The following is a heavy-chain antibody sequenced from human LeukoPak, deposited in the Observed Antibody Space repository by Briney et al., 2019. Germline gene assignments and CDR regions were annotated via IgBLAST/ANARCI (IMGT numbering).Heavy chain of an antibody. CDR2: IYHSGST. Sequence: SETLSLTCTVSGGSISSGGYYWSWIRQPPGKGLEWIGYIYHSGSTYYNPSLKSRVTISVDRSKNQFSLKLSSVTAADTAVYYCAKGHEDRSYYMDVWGKGTTVTVSS. CDR1: GGSISSGGYY. J-gene: IGHJ6*03. V-gene: IGHV4-30-2*01. CDR3: AKGHEDRSYYMDV. D-gene: IGHD1-14*01.